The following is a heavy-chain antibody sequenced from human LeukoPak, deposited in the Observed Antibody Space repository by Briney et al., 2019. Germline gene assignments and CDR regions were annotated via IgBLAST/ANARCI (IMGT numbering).Heavy chain of an antibody. Sequence: GGSLRLSCAASGFTFSYAWMTWVRQAPGKELEWVGRIKSKSDGGTTDYAAPVKGRFSISRDDSKNTLYLQMNSLKSEDTGVYFCTTDGLYSIDSWGQGTLVTVSS. V-gene: IGHV3-15*01. J-gene: IGHJ5*01. D-gene: IGHD6-13*01. CDR3: TTDGLYSIDS. CDR2: IKSKSDGGTT. CDR1: GFTFSYAW.